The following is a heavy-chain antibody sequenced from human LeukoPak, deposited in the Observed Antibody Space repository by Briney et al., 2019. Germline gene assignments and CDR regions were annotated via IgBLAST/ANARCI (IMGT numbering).Heavy chain of an antibody. D-gene: IGHD2-21*01. V-gene: IGHV4-31*03. CDR2: IYYSGST. J-gene: IGHJ6*02. Sequence: PSQTLSPTCTVSGGSISSGGYYWSWIRQHPGKGLEWIGYIYYSGSTYYNPSLRSRVTISVDTSKNQFSLKLGSVTAADTAVYFCARHDPVPYYQRGMDVWGQGATVTVSS. CDR3: ARHDPVPYYQRGMDV. CDR1: GGSISSGGYY.